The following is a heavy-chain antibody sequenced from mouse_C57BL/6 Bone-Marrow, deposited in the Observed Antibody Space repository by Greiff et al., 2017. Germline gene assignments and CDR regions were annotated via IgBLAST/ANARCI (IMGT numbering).Heavy chain of an antibody. CDR1: GYAFTNYL. J-gene: IGHJ1*03. CDR2: IDPGSGGT. V-gene: IGHV1-54*01. CDR3: AIYYYGSRWYFDV. D-gene: IGHD1-1*01. Sequence: VQLQQSGAELVRPGTSVKVSCKASGYAFTNYLIEWVKQRPGQGLEWIGVIDPGSGGTNYNEKFKGKATLTVDKSSSTAYMQLSSLTSEDSAVYYCAIYYYGSRWYFDVWGTGTTVTVSS.